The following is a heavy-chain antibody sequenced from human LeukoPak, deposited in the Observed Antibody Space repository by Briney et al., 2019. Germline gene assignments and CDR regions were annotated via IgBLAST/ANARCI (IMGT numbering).Heavy chain of an antibody. CDR2: IFHSGST. J-gene: IGHJ4*02. D-gene: IGHD3-10*01. V-gene: IGHV4-30-2*01. CDR3: AREPYGSGSPFDY. CDR1: GGSISSSAYY. Sequence: SETLSLTCTVSGGSISSSAYYWSWIRQPPGKGLELIGYIFHSGSTYYNPSLKSRVTISVDRSKNQFSLKLSSVTAADTAVYYCAREPYGSGSPFDYWGQGTLVTVSS.